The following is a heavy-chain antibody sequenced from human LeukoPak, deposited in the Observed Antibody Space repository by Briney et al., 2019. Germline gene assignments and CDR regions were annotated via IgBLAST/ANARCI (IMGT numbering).Heavy chain of an antibody. CDR2: VHYSGST. Sequence: SETLSLTCTVSGGSISTSTSYWGWIRQPPGKGLEWIGAVHYSGSTYYTPSLESRVTISVDTSKNQFSLKLSSVTAADTAVYYCARLPAGTWYFDYWGQGTLVTVSS. CDR3: ARLPAGTWYFDY. J-gene: IGHJ4*02. CDR1: GGSISTSTSY. D-gene: IGHD6-13*01. V-gene: IGHV4-39*01.